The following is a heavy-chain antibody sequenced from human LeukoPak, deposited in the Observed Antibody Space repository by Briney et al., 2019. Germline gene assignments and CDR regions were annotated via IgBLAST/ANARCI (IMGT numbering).Heavy chain of an antibody. Sequence: GGSLRLSCTASGFTFGDYAMRWFRQAPGKGLEGGGFIRSKAYGGTTEYAASVKGRSPISRDDSKSIAYLQMNSLKTEDTAVYYCTRVVLSPTVTTPFDYWGQGTLVTVSS. CDR1: GFTFGDYA. J-gene: IGHJ4*02. V-gene: IGHV3-49*03. D-gene: IGHD4-17*01. CDR3: TRVVLSPTVTTPFDY. CDR2: IRSKAYGGTT.